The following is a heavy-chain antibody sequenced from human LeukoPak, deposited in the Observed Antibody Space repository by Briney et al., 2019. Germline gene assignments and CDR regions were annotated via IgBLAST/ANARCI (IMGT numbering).Heavy chain of an antibody. CDR2: VSVGGST. CDR3: ASDESSGYYVDY. J-gene: IGHJ4*02. CDR1: SDFFSTSHW. Sequence: PSETLSLTCAVSSDFFSTSHWWNWVRQSPGEGLEWIGEVSVGGSTNYNPSLKSRVTTSVDTSKNQFSLKLSSVTAADTAVYYCASDESSGYYVDYWGQGTLVTVSS. V-gene: IGHV4-4*02. D-gene: IGHD3-22*01.